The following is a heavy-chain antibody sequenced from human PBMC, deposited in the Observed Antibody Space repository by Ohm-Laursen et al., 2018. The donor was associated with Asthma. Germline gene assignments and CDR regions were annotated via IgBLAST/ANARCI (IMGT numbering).Heavy chain of an antibody. V-gene: IGHV3-23*01. CDR1: GFTFSSYG. Sequence: SLRLSCTASGFTFSSYGMSWVRQAPGQGLEWVSSISASGGTNYADSVKGRFTTSRDNSKNTLYLQMNSLRPDDTAVYYCARDVMEWYLPAFDFWGQGTLVTVSS. J-gene: IGHJ4*02. D-gene: IGHD3-3*01. CDR2: ISASGGT. CDR3: ARDVMEWYLPAFDF.